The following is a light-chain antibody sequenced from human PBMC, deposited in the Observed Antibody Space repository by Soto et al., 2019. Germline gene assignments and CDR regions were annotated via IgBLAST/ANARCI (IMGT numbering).Light chain of an antibody. V-gene: IGLV2-8*01. CDR2: EVS. J-gene: IGLJ2*01. CDR3: SSYAGSNNLV. Sequence: QSALTQPPSGSGSPGQSVTISCTGTSSDVGNYNYVSWYQQYPGKAPKLMIYEVSKRPSGVPDRFSGSKSGNTASLTVSGLQAEDEADYYCSSYAGSNNLVFGGGTKVTVL. CDR1: SSDVGNYNY.